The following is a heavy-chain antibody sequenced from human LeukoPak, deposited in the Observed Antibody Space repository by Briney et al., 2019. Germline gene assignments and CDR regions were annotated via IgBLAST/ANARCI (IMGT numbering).Heavy chain of an antibody. D-gene: IGHD4-11*01. Sequence: GGSLRLSCAASGLTFSSYSMNWVRQAPGKGLEWVSSISSSSSYIYYADSVKGRFTISRDNAKNSLYLQMNSLRAEDTAVYYCAPGDYSHAFDIWGQGTMVTVSS. CDR1: GLTFSSYS. V-gene: IGHV3-21*01. CDR2: ISSSSSYI. CDR3: APGDYSHAFDI. J-gene: IGHJ3*02.